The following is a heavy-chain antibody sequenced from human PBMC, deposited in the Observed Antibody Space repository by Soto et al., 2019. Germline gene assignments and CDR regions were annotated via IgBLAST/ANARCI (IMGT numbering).Heavy chain of an antibody. CDR3: AKGPQMRRYYYYGMDV. Sequence: GGSLRLSCAASGFTFSSYGMHWVRQAPGKGLEWVAVISYDGSNKYYADSVKGRFTISRDNSKNTLYLQMNSLRAEDTAVYYCAKGPQMRRYYYYGMDVWGQGTTVTVSS. J-gene: IGHJ6*02. CDR2: ISYDGSNK. V-gene: IGHV3-30*18. CDR1: GFTFSSYG.